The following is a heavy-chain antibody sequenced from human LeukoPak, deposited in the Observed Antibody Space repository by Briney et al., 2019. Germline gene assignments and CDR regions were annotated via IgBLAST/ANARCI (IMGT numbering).Heavy chain of an antibody. CDR2: ITSGSSYI. CDR3: AKTYGHFDD. J-gene: IGHJ4*02. V-gene: IGHV3-21*01. Sequence: GGSLRLSCAASGVTFTSYTMNWVRQAPGKGLEWVSSITSGSSYIYYADSVKGRFTISRDNAKNSLYLQMTSLRVEDTAVYYCAKTYGHFDDWGQGTLVTVSS. D-gene: IGHD4-17*01. CDR1: GVTFTSYT.